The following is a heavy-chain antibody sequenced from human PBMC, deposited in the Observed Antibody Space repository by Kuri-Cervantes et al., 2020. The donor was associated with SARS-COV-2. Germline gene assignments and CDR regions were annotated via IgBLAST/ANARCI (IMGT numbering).Heavy chain of an antibody. CDR3: AREGTVTTQPHYGMDV. Sequence: ASVKVSCKASGYTFTGNYMHWVRQAPGQGLEWMGWINPNRGGTNYGQKFQGWVTMTRDTSISTAYMELSRLRSDDTAVYYCAREGTVTTQPHYGMDVWGQGTTVTVSS. J-gene: IGHJ6*02. V-gene: IGHV1-2*04. CDR2: INPNRGGT. CDR1: GYTFTGNY. D-gene: IGHD4-11*01.